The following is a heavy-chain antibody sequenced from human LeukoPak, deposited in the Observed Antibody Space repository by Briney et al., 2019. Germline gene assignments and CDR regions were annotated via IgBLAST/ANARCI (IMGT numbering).Heavy chain of an antibody. V-gene: IGHV1-69*05. D-gene: IGHD1-26*01. Sequence: SVKVSCKASGGTFSSYAISWVRQAPGQRLEWMGGIIPIFGTANYAQKFQGRVTITTDESTSTAYMELSSLRSEDTAVYYCARGDYSGSSYDYWGKGTLVTVSS. CDR3: ARGDYSGSSYDY. CDR1: GGTFSSYA. J-gene: IGHJ4*02. CDR2: IIPIFGTA.